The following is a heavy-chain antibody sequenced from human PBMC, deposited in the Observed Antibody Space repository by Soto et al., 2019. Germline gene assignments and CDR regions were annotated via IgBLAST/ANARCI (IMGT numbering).Heavy chain of an antibody. CDR2: IYYSGST. CDR3: ARDKITGLFDY. J-gene: IGHJ4*02. D-gene: IGHD2-8*02. Sequence: SETLSLTCTVSGGSISSYYWSWIRQPPGKGLEWIGYIYYSGSTYYNPSLKSRVTISVDRSKNQFSLKLTSVTAADTAVYYCARDKITGLFDYWGQGTLVTAPQ. CDR1: GGSISSYY. V-gene: IGHV4-59*12.